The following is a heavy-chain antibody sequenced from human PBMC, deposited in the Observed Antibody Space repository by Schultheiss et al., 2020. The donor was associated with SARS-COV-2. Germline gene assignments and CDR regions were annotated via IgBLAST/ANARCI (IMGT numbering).Heavy chain of an antibody. J-gene: IGHJ6*02. Sequence: GGSLRLSCAASGFTFSSYAMSWVRQAPGKGLEWVSAISGSGGSTYYADSVKGRFTISRDNSKNTLYLQMNSLRAEDTAVYYCANGMSSNSYPPYGMDVWGQGTTVTVSS. V-gene: IGHV3-23*01. CDR2: ISGSGGST. CDR1: GFTFSSYA. CDR3: ANGMSSNSYPPYGMDV. D-gene: IGHD6-13*01.